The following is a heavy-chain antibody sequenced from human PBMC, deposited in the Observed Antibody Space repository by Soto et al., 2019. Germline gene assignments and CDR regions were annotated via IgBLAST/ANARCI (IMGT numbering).Heavy chain of an antibody. J-gene: IGHJ4*02. V-gene: IGHV3-73*01. D-gene: IGHD3-22*01. CDR2: IRSKVNTYAT. CDR1: GFPFSGSA. CDR3: TRSYDSSAYWLDY. Sequence: GESLKISCAASGFPFSGSAMHWVRQASGKGLEWVGRIRSKVNTYATAYAASVKGRFTISRDDSKNTAYLQMNSLKTEDTAVYYCTRSYDSSAYWLDYWGQGTLVTVSS.